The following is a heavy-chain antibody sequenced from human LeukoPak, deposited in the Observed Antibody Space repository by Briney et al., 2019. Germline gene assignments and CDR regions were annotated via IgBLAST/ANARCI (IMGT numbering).Heavy chain of an antibody. CDR3: ARGDTAMVPCYFDR. CDR1: GFTFSSYE. CDR2: ISSSGSTI. Sequence: GSLRLSCAASGFTFSSYEMNWVRQAPGKGLVWVSYISSSGSTIYYPDSVKGRFTISRDNAKNSLYLQVNSLRAEDTAVYYCARGDTAMVPCYFDRWGRRTLVTVYS. D-gene: IGHD5-18*01. V-gene: IGHV3-48*03. J-gene: IGHJ2*01.